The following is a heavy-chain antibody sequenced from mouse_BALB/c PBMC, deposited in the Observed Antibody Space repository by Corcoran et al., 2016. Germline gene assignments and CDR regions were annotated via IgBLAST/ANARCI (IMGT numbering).Heavy chain of an antibody. CDR3: ARSPIGTFDY. V-gene: IGHV1-7*01. Sequence: QVQLQQSGAELVQPGASVRMSCKAYGYTFTTYWIHWFKQRPGQGLDWIGYVNPTTGSTDCNQKFKDRATLTADKSSTTAYMHLSSLTFEDSAVYYCARSPIGTFDYLGQGTTLTVAS. J-gene: IGHJ2*01. D-gene: IGHD4-1*02. CDR1: GYTFTTYW. CDR2: VNPTTGST.